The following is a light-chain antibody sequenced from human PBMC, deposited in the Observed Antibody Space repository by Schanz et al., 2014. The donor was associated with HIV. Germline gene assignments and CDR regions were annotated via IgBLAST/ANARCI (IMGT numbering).Light chain of an antibody. Sequence: EVVMTQSPATLSVSPGKTATFSCRASQSVGTNLAWYHQKPGQAPRLLIYGASSRAAGIPDRFSGSGSGTDFTLTISRLEPEDFAVYYCHQRSKWPQTFGQGTKLEI. J-gene: IGKJ1*01. V-gene: IGKV3D-20*02. CDR2: GAS. CDR1: QSVGTN. CDR3: HQRSKWPQT.